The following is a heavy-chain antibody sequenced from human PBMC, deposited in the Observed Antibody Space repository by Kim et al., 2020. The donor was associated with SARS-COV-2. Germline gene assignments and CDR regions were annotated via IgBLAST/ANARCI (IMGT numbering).Heavy chain of an antibody. CDR2: INWNGGST. D-gene: IGHD3-9*01. Sequence: GGSLRLSCAASGFTFDDYGMSWVRQAPGKGLEWVSGINWNGGSTGYADSVKGRFTISRDNAKNSLYLQMNSLRAEDTALYHCARVPSYYDILTGYFWPGYYGMDVWGQGTTVTVSS. V-gene: IGHV3-20*01. CDR1: GFTFDDYG. J-gene: IGHJ6*02. CDR3: ARVPSYYDILTGYFWPGYYGMDV.